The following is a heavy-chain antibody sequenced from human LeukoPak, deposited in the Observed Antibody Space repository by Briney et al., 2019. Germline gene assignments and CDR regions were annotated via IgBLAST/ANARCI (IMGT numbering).Heavy chain of an antibody. Sequence: SETLSLTCSVSGYSISSGYYWSWIRQPPGKGLEWIGYIYYSGSTNYNPSLKSRVTISVDTSKNQFSLKLSSVTAADTAVYYCARNLKQWLYDWYFDLWGRGTLVTVSS. D-gene: IGHD6-19*01. J-gene: IGHJ2*01. CDR3: ARNLKQWLYDWYFDL. V-gene: IGHV4-61*01. CDR2: IYYSGST. CDR1: GYSISSGYY.